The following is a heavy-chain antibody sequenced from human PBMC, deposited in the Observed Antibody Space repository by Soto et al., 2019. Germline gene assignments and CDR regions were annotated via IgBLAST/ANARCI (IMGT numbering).Heavy chain of an antibody. Sequence: QLQLQESGPGLVKPSETLSLICTVSGGSISSSSYYWGWIRQPPGKGLEWIGNIYYSGTTYYKPSLKSRVTISVEASKNQFSQKLSTVTAADTAVYYCARHQSMGDYFDYRGQGTLVTLSS. D-gene: IGHD3-16*01. CDR1: GGSISSSSYY. V-gene: IGHV4-39*01. CDR2: IYYSGTT. CDR3: ARHQSMGDYFDY. J-gene: IGHJ4*01.